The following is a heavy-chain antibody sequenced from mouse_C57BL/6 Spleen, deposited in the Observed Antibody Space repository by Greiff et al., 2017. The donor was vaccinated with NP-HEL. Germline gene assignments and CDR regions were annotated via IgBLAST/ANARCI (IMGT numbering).Heavy chain of an antibody. CDR1: GFTFSSFG. J-gene: IGHJ1*03. CDR2: ISSGGSYT. CDR3: ERQATVVPSDWYFDV. Sequence: VQLQESGGDLVKPGGSLKLSCAASGFTFSSFGMSWVRQTPDKRLEWVATISSGGSYTYYPDSVKGRFTISGDNAKNTQYLQMSSLKSEDTARSSWERQATVVPSDWYFDVWGTGTTVTVAS. D-gene: IGHD1-1*01. V-gene: IGHV5-6*01.